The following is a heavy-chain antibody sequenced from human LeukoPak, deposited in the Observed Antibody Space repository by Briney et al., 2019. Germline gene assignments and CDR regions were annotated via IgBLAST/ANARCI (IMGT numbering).Heavy chain of an antibody. V-gene: IGHV3-23*01. D-gene: IGHD6-19*01. CDR2: ISGSGGSK. CDR3: AKGSSSGWQIYDY. Sequence: GGSLRLSCAASGFTFSSYAMSWVRQAPGKGLEWVSTISGSGGSKHYADSVKGRFTFSRDNSKNTLYLQMSSLRVEDTAVYYCAKGSSSGWQIYDYWGQGTLVTVSS. CDR1: GFTFSSYA. J-gene: IGHJ4*02.